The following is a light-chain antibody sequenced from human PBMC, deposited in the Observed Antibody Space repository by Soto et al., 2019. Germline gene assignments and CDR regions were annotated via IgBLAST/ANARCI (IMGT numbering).Light chain of an antibody. CDR3: QQSYSTLIT. J-gene: IGKJ5*01. Sequence: DIHMTQSASSLSASVGYRFTITCRASQSISSYLNWYQQKPGKAPKLLIYAASSLHSGVPSRFSGSGSGTDFTLTISSLQPEDFATYYCQQSYSTLITFGQGTRLENK. V-gene: IGKV1-39*01. CDR1: QSISSY. CDR2: AAS.